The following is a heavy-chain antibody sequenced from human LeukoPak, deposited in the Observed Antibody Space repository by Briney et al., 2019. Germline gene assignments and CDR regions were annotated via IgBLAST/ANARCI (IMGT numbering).Heavy chain of an antibody. CDR3: ARHRYGSGSYQVGY. V-gene: IGHV4-59*08. J-gene: IGHJ4*02. Sequence: SETLSLTCTVSGGSISSYYWSWIRQPPGKGLEWIGYIYYSGSTNYNPSLKSRVTISVDTSKNQFSLKLSSVTAADTAVYYCARHRYGSGSYQVGYWGQGTLVTVSS. CDR1: GGSISSYY. CDR2: IYYSGST. D-gene: IGHD3-10*01.